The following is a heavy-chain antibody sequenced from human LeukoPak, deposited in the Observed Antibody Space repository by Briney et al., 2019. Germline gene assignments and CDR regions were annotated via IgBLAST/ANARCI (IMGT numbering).Heavy chain of an antibody. J-gene: IGHJ4*02. CDR2: INHSGST. CDR3: ARGPLFLYCSGGSCYFDY. Sequence: SETLSLTCAVYGGSFSGYYWSWIRQPPGKGLEWIGEINHSGSTNYNPSLKSRVTISVDTSKNQFSLKLSSVTAADTAVYYCARGPLFLYCSGGSCYFDYWGQGTLVTVSS. V-gene: IGHV4-34*01. CDR1: GGSFSGYY. D-gene: IGHD2-15*01.